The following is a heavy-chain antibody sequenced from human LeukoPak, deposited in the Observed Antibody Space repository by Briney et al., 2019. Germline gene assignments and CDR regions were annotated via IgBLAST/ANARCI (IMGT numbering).Heavy chain of an antibody. D-gene: IGHD2-2*01. CDR1: GFTFSSYG. J-gene: IGHJ3*02. Sequence: GGSLRLSCAASGFTFSSYGMHWVRQAPGKGLEWVAFIRYDGSNKYYADSVKGRFTISRDKSTNTLYLQMNSLSAEDTAVYYCAKDIVVVPAASDAFDIWGQGTMVTVSS. V-gene: IGHV3-30*02. CDR3: AKDIVVVPAASDAFDI. CDR2: IRYDGSNK.